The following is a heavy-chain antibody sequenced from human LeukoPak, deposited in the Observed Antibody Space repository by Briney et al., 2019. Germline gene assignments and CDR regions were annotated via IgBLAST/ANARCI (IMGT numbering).Heavy chain of an antibody. CDR2: INSDGSST. J-gene: IGHJ4*02. D-gene: IGHD4-17*01. CDR1: GFTFSSHW. Sequence: GGSLRLSCAASGFTFSSHWMHWVRQAPGEGLVWVSRINSDGSSTSYAGSVKGRFTISRDNAKNTLYLQMNSLRAEDTAVYYCARTHATAIHYDYWGQGTLVTVSS. CDR3: ARTHATAIHYDY. V-gene: IGHV3-74*01.